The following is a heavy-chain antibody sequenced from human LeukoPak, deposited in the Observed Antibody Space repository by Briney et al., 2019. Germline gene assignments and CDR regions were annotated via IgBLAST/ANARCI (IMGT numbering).Heavy chain of an antibody. Sequence: SETLSLTCAVSGGSISSGGYSWSWIRQPPGKGLVWIGYIYHSGSTYYNPSLKSRVTISVDRSKNQFSLKLSSVTAADTAVYYCARSIAVADVYYFDYWGQGTLVTVSS. CDR1: GGSISSGGYS. V-gene: IGHV4-30-2*01. CDR2: IYHSGST. J-gene: IGHJ4*02. D-gene: IGHD6-19*01. CDR3: ARSIAVADVYYFDY.